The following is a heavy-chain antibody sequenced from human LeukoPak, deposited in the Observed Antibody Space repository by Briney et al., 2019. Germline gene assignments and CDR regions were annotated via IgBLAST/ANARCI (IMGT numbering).Heavy chain of an antibody. CDR1: GGSISSHY. CDR3: ARDLTAAI. Sequence: SETLSLTCTVSGGSISSHYWSWIRQPPGKGLEWIGYIYYSGSTNYNPSLKSRVTISVDTSKNQFSLKLSSVTAADTAVYYCARDLTAAIWGQGTLVTASS. CDR2: IYYSGST. D-gene: IGHD2-2*01. J-gene: IGHJ4*02. V-gene: IGHV4-59*11.